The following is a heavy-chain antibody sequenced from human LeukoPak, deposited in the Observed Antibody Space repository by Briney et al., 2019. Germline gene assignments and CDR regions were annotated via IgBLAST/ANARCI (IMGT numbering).Heavy chain of an antibody. CDR1: GGTFSSYA. J-gene: IGHJ4*02. CDR2: IIPIFGTA. CDR3: ARAGKVVVAAAD. Sequence: GASVTVSCKASGGTFSSYAISWVRQAPGQGGEGMGRIIPIFGTANYAQKFQGGVTITADKSTSTAYMELSSLRSEDTAVYYCARAGKVVVAAADWGQGTLVTVSS. D-gene: IGHD2-15*01. V-gene: IGHV1-69*06.